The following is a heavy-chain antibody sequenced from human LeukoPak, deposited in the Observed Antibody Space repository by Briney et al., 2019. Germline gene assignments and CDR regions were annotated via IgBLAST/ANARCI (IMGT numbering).Heavy chain of an antibody. V-gene: IGHV1-18*01. D-gene: IGHD3-10*01. CDR3: ARWVTMVRGVINYYYYYMDV. CDR1: GYSFTSYG. CDR2: ISAYNGNT. Sequence: ASVKVSRKASGYSFTSYGISWVRQAPGQGLEWMGWISAYNGNTNYVQKLQGRVTMTTDTSTSTAYMELRSLRSDDTAVYYCARWVTMVRGVINYYYYYMDVWGKGTTVTISS. J-gene: IGHJ6*03.